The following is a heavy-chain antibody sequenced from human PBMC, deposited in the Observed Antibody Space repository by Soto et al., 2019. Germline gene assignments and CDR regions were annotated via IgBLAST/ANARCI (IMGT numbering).Heavy chain of an antibody. Sequence: QVQVVQSGVEVRRPGSSVKVSCKASGDTFKNCVISWVRQAPGQGLEWMGGIIPLFGTTDFSQRFQGRLTITTDESTTTAYIELSRLRSDATATYYCAAELGFGKLSVVWGQGTTVIFSS. CDR2: IIPLFGTT. J-gene: IGHJ6*02. D-gene: IGHD3-10*01. CDR1: GDTFKNCV. V-gene: IGHV1-69*01. CDR3: AAELGFGKLSVV.